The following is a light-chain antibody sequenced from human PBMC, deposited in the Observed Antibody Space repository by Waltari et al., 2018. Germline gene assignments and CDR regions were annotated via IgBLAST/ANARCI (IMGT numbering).Light chain of an antibody. Sequence: QSVLTQPPSASGTPGPRVIISCSGGTSNIGSHYVYWYQHVPGTAPKLLIDKNDQRPSGVPDRFSASKSGTSASLAIVGLRSEDEATYYCVAWDDSRSGRLFGGGTKVTVL. V-gene: IGLV1-47*01. CDR3: VAWDDSRSGRL. J-gene: IGLJ2*01. CDR2: KND. CDR1: TSNIGSHY.